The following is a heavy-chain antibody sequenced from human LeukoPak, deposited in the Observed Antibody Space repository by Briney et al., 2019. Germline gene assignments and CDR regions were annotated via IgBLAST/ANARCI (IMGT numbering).Heavy chain of an antibody. CDR3: ATYKNAGYCSGGSCYSPFPFDY. Sequence: GESLQISCKGSGYRFTSYWIGWVRPMPGQGLEWRGIIYPGDSDTRYSPSFQGQVTISADKSINTAYLQWSSLKASDTAMYYCATYKNAGYCSGGSCYSPFPFDYWGQGTLVTVSS. D-gene: IGHD2-15*01. CDR2: IYPGDSDT. CDR1: GYRFTSYW. J-gene: IGHJ4*02. V-gene: IGHV5-51*01.